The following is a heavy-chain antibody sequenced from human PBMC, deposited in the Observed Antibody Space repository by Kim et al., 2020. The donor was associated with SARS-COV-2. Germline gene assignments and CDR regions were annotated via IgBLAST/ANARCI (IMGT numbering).Heavy chain of an antibody. J-gene: IGHJ4*02. CDR3: ARDPLGGSGSFDY. CDR1: GGSVSSGSYY. CDR2: IYYSGST. V-gene: IGHV4-61*01. D-gene: IGHD3-10*01. Sequence: SETLSLTCTVSGGSVSSGSYYWSWIRQPPGKGLEWIGYIYYSGSTNYNPSLKSRVTISVDTSKNQFSLKLSSVTAADTAVYYCARDPLGGSGSFDYWGQGTLVTVSS.